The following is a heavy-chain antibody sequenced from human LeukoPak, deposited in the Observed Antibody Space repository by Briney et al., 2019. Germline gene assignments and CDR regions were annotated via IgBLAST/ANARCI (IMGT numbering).Heavy chain of an antibody. CDR2: INPRGGST. J-gene: IGHJ4*02. CDR3: ARGAAAAGLDY. V-gene: IGHV1-46*01. CDR1: GYTFINNY. Sequence: VASVKVSCKASGYTFINNYMRWVRQAPGQGLEWMGVINPRGGSTNYAQRFQGRVTMTTATSTSTVYMELSSLTSEDTAVYYCARGAAAAGLDYWGQGTLVTVSS. D-gene: IGHD6-13*01.